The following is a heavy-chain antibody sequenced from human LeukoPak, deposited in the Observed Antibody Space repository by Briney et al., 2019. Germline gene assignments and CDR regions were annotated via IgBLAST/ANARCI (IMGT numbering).Heavy chain of an antibody. CDR1: GGSISSYY. Sequence: SETLSLTCTVSGGSISSYYWSWIRQPPGKGLEWIGYIYYSGSTNYNPSLKSRVTISVDTSKNQFSLKLSSVTAADTAVYYCARVIPQSTVTTQRGYFDLWGRGTLVTVSS. CDR2: IYYSGST. J-gene: IGHJ2*01. CDR3: ARVIPQSTVTTQRGYFDL. D-gene: IGHD4-17*01. V-gene: IGHV4-59*01.